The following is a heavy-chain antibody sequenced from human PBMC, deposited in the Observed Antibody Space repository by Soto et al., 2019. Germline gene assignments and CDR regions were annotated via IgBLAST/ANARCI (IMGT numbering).Heavy chain of an antibody. CDR1: GGSVTYGSYY. CDR3: ARDVGGYCSGGNCFSAWFDP. V-gene: IGHV4-61*01. CDR2: VSHSGTT. J-gene: IGHJ5*02. D-gene: IGHD2-15*01. Sequence: ETLSLTCSVSGGSVTYGSYYWTWIRQRPGKGLEWIGYVSHSGTTNYKSSLRGRVTISRDTSKNQFSLKLRSVTVADTAVYYCARDVGGYCSGGNCFSAWFDPWGQGIPVTVSS.